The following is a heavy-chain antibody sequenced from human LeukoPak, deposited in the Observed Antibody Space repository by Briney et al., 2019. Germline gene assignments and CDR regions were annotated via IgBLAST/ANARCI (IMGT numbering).Heavy chain of an antibody. V-gene: IGHV4-39*07. CDR3: ARGCSSTMMAGTD. D-gene: IGHD3-22*01. CDR2: IYYSGST. Sequence: SETLSLTCTVSGGSISSSSYYWGWIRQPPGKGLEWIGSIYYSGSTYYNPSLKSRVTISVDTSKNQFSLKLSSVTAADTAVYYCARGCSSTMMAGTDWGEETLLTVSS. J-gene: IGHJ4*02. CDR1: GGSISSSSYY.